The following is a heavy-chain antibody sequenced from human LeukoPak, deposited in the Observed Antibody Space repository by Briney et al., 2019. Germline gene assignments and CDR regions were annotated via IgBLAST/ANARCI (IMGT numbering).Heavy chain of an antibody. V-gene: IGHV4-59*06. J-gene: IGHJ5*02. D-gene: IGHD6-13*01. CDR3: ARAGKRAYSSSWYWDWFDP. CDR1: GGSISSFY. Sequence: SETLSLTCTVSGGSISSFYWGWIRQPPGKGLEWIGYIYYSGSTYYNPSLKSRVTISVDTSKNQFSLKLSSVTAADTAVYYCARAGKRAYSSSWYWDWFDPWGQGTLVTVSS. CDR2: IYYSGST.